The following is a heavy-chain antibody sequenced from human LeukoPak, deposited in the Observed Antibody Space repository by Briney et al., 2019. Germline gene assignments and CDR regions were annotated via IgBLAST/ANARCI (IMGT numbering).Heavy chain of an antibody. V-gene: IGHV3-53*01. J-gene: IGHJ4*02. CDR2: IYSGGST. Sequence: QSGGSLRLSCAASGFTVSSNYVSWVRQAPGKGLEWVSVIYSGGSTYYADSVKGRFTISRDNSKNTLYLQMNSLRAEDTAVYYCARDEYDFWSGYFKIWGQGTLVTVSS. CDR1: GFTVSSNY. CDR3: ARDEYDFWSGYFKI. D-gene: IGHD3-3*01.